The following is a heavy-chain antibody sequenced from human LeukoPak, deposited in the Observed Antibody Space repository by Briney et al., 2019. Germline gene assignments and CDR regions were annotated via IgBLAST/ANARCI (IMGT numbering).Heavy chain of an antibody. CDR2: ISSSGSTI. CDR3: VELGITMIGGV. Sequence: PGGSLRLSCAASGFTMSNNAMSWVRQAPGKGLEWVSYISSSGSTIYYADSVKGGFTISRANAKNSLYLQMTSLRAEATAVYYCVELGITMIGGVWGKGTTVTISS. V-gene: IGHV3-48*03. CDR1: GFTMSNNA. D-gene: IGHD3-10*02. J-gene: IGHJ6*04.